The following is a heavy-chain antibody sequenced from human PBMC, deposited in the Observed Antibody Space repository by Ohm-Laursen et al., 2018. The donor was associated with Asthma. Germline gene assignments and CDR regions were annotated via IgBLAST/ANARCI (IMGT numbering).Heavy chain of an antibody. D-gene: IGHD3-3*01. CDR1: GFTFRSYA. V-gene: IGHV3-30-3*01. Sequence: SLRLSCAASGFTFRSYAMHWVRQAPGKGLEWVAVGGSYYDGGLKYYADSVNGRFTVSRDDSKNTLYLQMNSLRPDDTAVYYCAGDVMECYSPAFDFWGQGTLVTVSS. J-gene: IGHJ4*02. CDR2: GGSYYDGGLK. CDR3: AGDVMECYSPAFDF.